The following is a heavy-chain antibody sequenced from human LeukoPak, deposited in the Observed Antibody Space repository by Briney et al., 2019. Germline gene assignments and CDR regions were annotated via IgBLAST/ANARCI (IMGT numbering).Heavy chain of an antibody. D-gene: IGHD3-22*01. CDR2: IYHSGNT. J-gene: IGHJ4*02. Sequence: SETLSLTCTVSGGSVSSGSSFWSWIRQPPGKGLEWIGYIYHSGNTNYNPSLKSRVTISVDTSKSQLSLKLNSVTAADTAVYYCARDRNYYDSSGYYFADWGQGTLVTVSS. CDR3: ARDRNYYDSSGYYFAD. V-gene: IGHV4-61*01. CDR1: GGSVSSGSSF.